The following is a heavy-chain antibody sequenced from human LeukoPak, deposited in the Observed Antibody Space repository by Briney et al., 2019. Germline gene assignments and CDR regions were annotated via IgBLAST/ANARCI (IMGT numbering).Heavy chain of an antibody. V-gene: IGHV1-18*01. CDR2: ISAYNGNT. Sequence: ASVKVSCKASGYTFTSYGISWVRQAPGQGLEWMGWISAYNGNTNYAQKLQGRVTMTTDTSTSTAYMELRSLRSDDTAVYYCSMSPGIAAAGFAFDIWGQGTMVTVSS. D-gene: IGHD6-13*01. CDR3: SMSPGIAAAGFAFDI. CDR1: GYTFTSYG. J-gene: IGHJ3*02.